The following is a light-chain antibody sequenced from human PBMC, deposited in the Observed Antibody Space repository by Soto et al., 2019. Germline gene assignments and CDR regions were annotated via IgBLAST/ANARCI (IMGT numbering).Light chain of an antibody. V-gene: IGKV3-15*01. CDR2: GAS. Sequence: EIVMTQSPATLSVSPGERATLPCRARQSVNSNLAWYQQKPGQAPRLLIYGASTRATGIPARFSGSGSGTEFTLTISSLQSEDFAVYYCQQYNNWPITFGQGTRLEIK. CDR1: QSVNSN. J-gene: IGKJ5*01. CDR3: QQYNNWPIT.